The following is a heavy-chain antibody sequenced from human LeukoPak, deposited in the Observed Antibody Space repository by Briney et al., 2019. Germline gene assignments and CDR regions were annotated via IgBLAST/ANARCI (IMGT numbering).Heavy chain of an antibody. CDR1: GGSFSGYY. V-gene: IGHV4-34*01. J-gene: IGHJ3*02. Sequence: KASETLSLTCAVYGGSFSGYYWSWIRQPPGKGLEWIGEINHSGSTNYNPSLKSRVTISVDTSKNQFSLKLSSVTAADTAVYYCASGSLTIFGVVPPWGDAFDIWGQGTMVTVSS. CDR2: INHSGST. CDR3: ASGSLTIFGVVPPWGDAFDI. D-gene: IGHD3-3*01.